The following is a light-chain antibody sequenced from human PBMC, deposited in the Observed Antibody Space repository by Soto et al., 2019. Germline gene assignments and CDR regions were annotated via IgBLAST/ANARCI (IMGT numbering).Light chain of an antibody. Sequence: EIVLTQSPGTVSLSPGESATLSCRASQSISRSDLAWYQHRPGQSPRLLIYATSSRATGIPDRFTGGGAGKGFTLTISRLEPEDSAVYYCQQYGSSPTFGGGTKVEIK. CDR1: QSISRSD. CDR3: QQYGSSPT. CDR2: ATS. J-gene: IGKJ4*01. V-gene: IGKV3-20*01.